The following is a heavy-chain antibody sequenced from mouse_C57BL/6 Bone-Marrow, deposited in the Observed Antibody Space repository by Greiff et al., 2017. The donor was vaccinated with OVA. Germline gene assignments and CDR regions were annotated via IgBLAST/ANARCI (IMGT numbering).Heavy chain of an antibody. CDR2: INPSNGGT. Sequence: QVQLQQSGTELVKPGASVKLSCKASGYTFTSYWMHWVKQRPGQGLEWSGNINPSNGGTNYNEKFKSKATLTVDKSSSTAYMQLSSLTSEDAAVYYCAVDYGSSYRFAYWGQGTLVTVSA. J-gene: IGHJ3*01. V-gene: IGHV1-53*01. CDR1: GYTFTSYW. CDR3: AVDYGSSYRFAY. D-gene: IGHD1-1*01.